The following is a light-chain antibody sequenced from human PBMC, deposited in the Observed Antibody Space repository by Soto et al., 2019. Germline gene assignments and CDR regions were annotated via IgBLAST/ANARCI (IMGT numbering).Light chain of an antibody. J-gene: IGKJ1*01. CDR3: QHYNSYSEA. CDR2: KAS. CDR1: QTISSW. Sequence: DIQGDQTPASVSGWEGDKVTITCRASQTISSWLAWYQQKPGKAPKLLIYKASTLKSGVPSRFSGSGSGTEFTLTISSLQPDDFATYYCQHYNSYSEAFGQGTKVDIK. V-gene: IGKV1-5*03.